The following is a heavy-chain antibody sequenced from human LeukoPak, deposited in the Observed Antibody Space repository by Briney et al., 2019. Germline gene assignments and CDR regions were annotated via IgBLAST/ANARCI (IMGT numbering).Heavy chain of an antibody. J-gene: IGHJ4*02. CDR1: GGSISSSSYY. Sequence: PSETLSLTCTVSGGSISSSSYYWGWIRQPPGKGLEWIGSIYYSGSTYYNPSLKSRLTISVDTSKNQFSLKLSSVTAADTAVYYCANGPGYCYGSGSYYVAPFDYWGQGTLVTVSS. D-gene: IGHD3-10*01. V-gene: IGHV4-39*01. CDR2: IYYSGST. CDR3: ANGPGYCYGSGSYYVAPFDY.